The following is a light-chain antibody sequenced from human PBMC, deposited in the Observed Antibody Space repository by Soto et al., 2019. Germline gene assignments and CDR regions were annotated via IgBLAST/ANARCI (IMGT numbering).Light chain of an antibody. Sequence: QSAPTQPASVSASPGQSVTISCTGTSTDFVTYNRVSWYQQPPGTAPKLIVYEASNRPSGLPDRFSGSKSGNTASLTISGLQAADEADYYCSSYTSDNRDYVFGTGTKVTVL. V-gene: IGLV2-18*02. CDR3: SSYTSDNRDYV. CDR2: EAS. J-gene: IGLJ1*01. CDR1: STDFVTYNR.